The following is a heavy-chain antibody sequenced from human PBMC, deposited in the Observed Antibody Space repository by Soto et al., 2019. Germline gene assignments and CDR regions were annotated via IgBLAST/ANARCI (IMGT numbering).Heavy chain of an antibody. V-gene: IGHV3-30*03. Sequence: QVQLVESGGGVVQPGRSLRLSCAASGFTFSSYGMHWVRQAPGKGLEWVAVISYDGSNKYYADSVKGRFTISRDNSKNTLYLHMNSLRAEDTAVYYCATHAARRYWGQGTLVTVTS. J-gene: IGHJ4*02. CDR3: ATHAARRY. CDR2: ISYDGSNK. CDR1: GFTFSSYG.